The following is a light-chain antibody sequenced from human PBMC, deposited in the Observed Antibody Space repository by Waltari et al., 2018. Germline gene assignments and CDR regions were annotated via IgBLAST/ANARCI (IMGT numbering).Light chain of an antibody. CDR2: SAS. CDR1: QSISTY. CDR3: QQSYSSPQT. J-gene: IGKJ1*01. V-gene: IGKV1-39*01. Sequence: DIQMTQSPSSLSGSVGDRVTITCRASQSISTYLNWYQQKPGKAPKLLISSASSLQSGVPSRFSGSGSWTDFTLTISSLQPEDFATYYCQQSYSSPQTFGQGTKVEIK.